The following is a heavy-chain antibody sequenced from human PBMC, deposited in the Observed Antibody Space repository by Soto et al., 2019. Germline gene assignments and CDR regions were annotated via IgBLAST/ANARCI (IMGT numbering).Heavy chain of an antibody. Sequence: GGSLRLSXAASGSTFSSYAMHWVRQAPGKGLEWVAVISYDGSNKYYADSVKGRFTISRDNSKNTLYLQMNSLRAEDTAVYYCARGFSYYDFWREGYGMDVWGQGTTVTVSS. CDR3: ARGFSYYDFWREGYGMDV. CDR2: ISYDGSNK. CDR1: GSTFSSYA. J-gene: IGHJ6*02. D-gene: IGHD3-3*01. V-gene: IGHV3-30-3*01.